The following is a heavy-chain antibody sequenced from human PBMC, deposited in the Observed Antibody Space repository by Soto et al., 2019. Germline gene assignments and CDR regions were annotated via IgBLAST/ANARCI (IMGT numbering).Heavy chain of an antibody. D-gene: IGHD3-22*01. Sequence: GGSLRLSCAASGFTFSSYEMNWVRQAPGKGLEWVSYISSSGSTIYYADSVKGRFTISRDNSKNSLYLQMNSLRAEDTAVYYCARGDSSSGYYYYYDMDVWGQGTTVTVSS. J-gene: IGHJ6*02. CDR1: GFTFSSYE. CDR3: ARGDSSSGYYYYYDMDV. V-gene: IGHV3-48*03. CDR2: ISSSGSTI.